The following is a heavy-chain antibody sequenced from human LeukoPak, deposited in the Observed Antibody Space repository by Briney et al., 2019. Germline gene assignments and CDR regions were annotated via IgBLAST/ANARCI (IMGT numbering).Heavy chain of an antibody. V-gene: IGHV4-39*01. CDR2: IYYSGST. D-gene: IGHD4/OR15-4a*01. J-gene: IGHJ5*02. Sequence: PSETLSLTCTVSGGSISSSSYYWGWIRQPPGKGLEWIGSIYYSGSTYYNPSLKSRVTISVDTSKNQFSLKLSSVTAADTAVYYCARAGPTIGPWGQGTLVTVSS. CDR1: GGSISSSSYY. CDR3: ARAGPTIGP.